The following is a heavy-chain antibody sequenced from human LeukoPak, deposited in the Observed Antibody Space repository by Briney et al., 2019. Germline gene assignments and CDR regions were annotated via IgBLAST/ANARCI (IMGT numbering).Heavy chain of an antibody. Sequence: GGSLRLSCAASGFTFTSYGMNWVRQAPGKGLEWVSSISSSSSYIYYADSVKGRFTISRDNAKNSLYLQMNSLRAEDTAVYYCARVSIAAALDYWGQGTLVSVSS. V-gene: IGHV3-21*01. CDR2: ISSSSSYI. CDR3: ARVSIAAALDY. CDR1: GFTFTSYG. J-gene: IGHJ4*02. D-gene: IGHD6-13*01.